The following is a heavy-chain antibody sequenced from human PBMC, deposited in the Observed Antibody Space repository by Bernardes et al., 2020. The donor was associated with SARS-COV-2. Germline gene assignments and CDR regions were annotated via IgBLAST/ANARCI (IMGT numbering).Heavy chain of an antibody. J-gene: IGHJ5*02. D-gene: IGHD3-22*01. Sequence: ASVKVSCKVSGSTLSVLSMHWVRQVPGKGLEWMGGPDPVYGEKIYAQKFQGRVTMTRDTSISTAYMELSRLRSDDTAVYYCARGPILGLLLYNWFDPWGQGTLVTVSS. CDR3: ARGPILGLLLYNWFDP. CDR2: PDPVYGEK. V-gene: IGHV1-24*01. CDR1: GSTLSVLS.